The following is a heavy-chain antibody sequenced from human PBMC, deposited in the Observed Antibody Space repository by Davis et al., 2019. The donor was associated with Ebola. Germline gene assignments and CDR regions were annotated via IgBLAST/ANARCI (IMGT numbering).Heavy chain of an antibody. CDR2: IKSDGSGT. D-gene: IGHD3-3*02. Sequence: GESLKISCAASGFTYSTYWMHWVRQVPGKGLVWVSRIKSDGSGTTYADSVKGRFIISRDNAESTLYLQMNSLRAEDTAIYYCVRDGVFSIGRPPLDDWGQGTLVTVSS. CDR1: GFTYSTYW. V-gene: IGHV3-74*03. CDR3: VRDGVFSIGRPPLDD. J-gene: IGHJ4*02.